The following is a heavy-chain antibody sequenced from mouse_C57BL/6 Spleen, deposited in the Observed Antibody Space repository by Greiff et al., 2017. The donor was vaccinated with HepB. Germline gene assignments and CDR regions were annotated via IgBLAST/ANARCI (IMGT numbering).Heavy chain of an antibody. V-gene: IGHV1-47*01. CDR1: GYTFTTYP. Sequence: VKLQESGAELVKPGASVKMSCKASGYTFTTYPIEWMKQNHGKSLEWIGNFHPYNDDTKYNEKFKGKATLTVEKSSSTVYLELSRLTSDDSAVYYCARGYYGSSYDWYFDVWGTGTTVTVSS. J-gene: IGHJ1*03. CDR2: FHPYNDDT. D-gene: IGHD1-1*01. CDR3: ARGYYGSSYDWYFDV.